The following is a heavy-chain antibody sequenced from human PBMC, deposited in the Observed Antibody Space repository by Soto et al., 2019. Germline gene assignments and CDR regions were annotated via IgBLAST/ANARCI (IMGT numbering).Heavy chain of an antibody. J-gene: IGHJ4*02. V-gene: IGHV4-59*11. CDR3: ASGYCTGGSCYSGLGTFDY. D-gene: IGHD2-15*01. CDR2: IYYSGST. Sequence: PFQPQSLTCTVSGGYISSHYWSLIRQPPGKGLEWIGYIYYSGSTNYNPSLKSRVTISVDTSKNQFSLKLSSVTAADTAVYYCASGYCTGGSCYSGLGTFDYWGQGTLVTVSS. CDR1: GGYISSHY.